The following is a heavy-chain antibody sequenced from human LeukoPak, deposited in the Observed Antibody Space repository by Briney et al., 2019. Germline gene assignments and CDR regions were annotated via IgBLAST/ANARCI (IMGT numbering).Heavy chain of an antibody. Sequence: SETLSLTCTVSGGSISGSSYYWGWIRQPPGKGLEWIGSIYYRGSTYYNPSLKSRVTISVDTSNNQFSLRLSSVTAADTAVYYCARALPIAVAGHDYWGQGTLVTVSS. CDR2: IYYRGST. CDR3: ARALPIAVAGHDY. CDR1: GGSISGSSYY. V-gene: IGHV4-39*07. J-gene: IGHJ4*02. D-gene: IGHD6-19*01.